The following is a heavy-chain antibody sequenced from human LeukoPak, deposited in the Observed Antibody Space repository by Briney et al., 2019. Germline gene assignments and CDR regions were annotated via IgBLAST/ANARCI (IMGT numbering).Heavy chain of an antibody. CDR2: IHYSGST. CDR3: ARLRPLLDQLLYFAFDS. CDR1: NGSIGSHF. V-gene: IGHV4-59*11. Sequence: PSETLSLTCSVSNGSIGSHFWTGVRQPPGKGLEWIGHIHYSGSTNYNPSLKSRVTMSLDTSKNQFSLKLPSVTAADTAIFYCARLRPLLDQLLYFAFDSWGQGTLVTVSS. D-gene: IGHD2-2*02. J-gene: IGHJ4*02.